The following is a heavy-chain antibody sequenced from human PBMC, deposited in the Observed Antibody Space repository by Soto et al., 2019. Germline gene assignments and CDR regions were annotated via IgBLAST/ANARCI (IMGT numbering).Heavy chain of an antibody. Sequence: QLQLQESGPGLVKPSETLSLTCTVSGGSISSSTYYWGWIRQPPGKGLEWIGTISYSGITYYNPSLNSRVTISVDTSNNQFSLKLSSVTAADTAVYYCASLYGDYVSYWGQGTLVTVSS. CDR3: ASLYGDYVSY. J-gene: IGHJ4*02. V-gene: IGHV4-39*01. D-gene: IGHD4-17*01. CDR1: GGSISSSTYY. CDR2: ISYSGIT.